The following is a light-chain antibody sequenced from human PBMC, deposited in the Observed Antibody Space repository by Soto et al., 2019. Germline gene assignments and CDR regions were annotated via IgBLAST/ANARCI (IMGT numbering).Light chain of an antibody. CDR2: DTS. CDR1: TGAVTSGHY. CDR3: LLSYNGPYV. J-gene: IGLJ1*01. Sequence: QAVVTQEPSLTVSPGGTITLICGSSTGAVTSGHYPYWFQQKPGQAPRTLIYDTSNKHSWTPARFSGSLLGGKAALTLSGAQPDDEADYYCLLSYNGPYVFGAGTKVTVL. V-gene: IGLV7-46*01.